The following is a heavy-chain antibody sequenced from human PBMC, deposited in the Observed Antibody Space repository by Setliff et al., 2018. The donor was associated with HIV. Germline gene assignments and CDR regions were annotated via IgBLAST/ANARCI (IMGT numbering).Heavy chain of an antibody. J-gene: IGHJ5*02. CDR1: GGSIRTYY. V-gene: IGHV4-59*08. CDR3: ARLAREEYCRGRTCYPNWFDP. D-gene: IGHD2-15*01. Sequence: PSETLSLTCTVSGGSIRTYYWSWIRQPPGKGLEWIGYIFYSVNTNYNPSLKGRVIISVDTSKNQFSLKLSSVTAADTAVYYCARLAREEYCRGRTCYPNWFDPWGPGTLVTSPQ. CDR2: IFYSVNT.